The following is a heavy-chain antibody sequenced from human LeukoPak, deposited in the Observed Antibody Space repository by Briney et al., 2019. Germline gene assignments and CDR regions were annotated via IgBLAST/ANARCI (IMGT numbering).Heavy chain of an antibody. CDR2: IIPIFGST. J-gene: IGHJ4*02. D-gene: IGHD3-3*01. CDR1: GDIFNSYS. V-gene: IGHV1-69*05. Sequence: SVKVSCNASGDIFNSYSVSWVRQAPGQGLEWMGGIIPIFGSTNYAQKFQGRVTITTDQSTRTAYMELNSLRSDDTAVYYCRVNPGHDYWGQGTLVTVSS. CDR3: RVNPGHDY.